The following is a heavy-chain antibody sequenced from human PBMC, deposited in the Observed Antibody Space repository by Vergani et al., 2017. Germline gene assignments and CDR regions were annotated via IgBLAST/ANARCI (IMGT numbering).Heavy chain of an antibody. V-gene: IGHV3-23*04. Sequence: ELQLVESGGGLVQPGGSLRLSCAASGFTFSSYAMSWVRQAPGKGLEWVSAISGSGGSTYYADSVMGRFTISRDNSKNTLYLQMNSLRAEDTAVYYCAKGRVAVPGIDDYWGQGTLVTVSS. CDR3: AKGRVAVPGIDDY. CDR1: GFTFSSYA. CDR2: ISGSGGST. J-gene: IGHJ4*02. D-gene: IGHD6-19*01.